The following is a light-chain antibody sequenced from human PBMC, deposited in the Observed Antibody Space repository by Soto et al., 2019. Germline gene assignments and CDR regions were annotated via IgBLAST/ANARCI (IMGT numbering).Light chain of an antibody. CDR1: QSVSSSY. J-gene: IGKJ5*01. Sequence: EIVLTQSPGTLSLSPGERATLSCRASQSVSSSYLAWYQQKPGQAPRLLIYGASSRATGIPDRFSGSGSGTEFTLTISSLRSEDFAVYFCQQYNNWPPITFGQGTRLEIK. CDR3: QQYNNWPPIT. CDR2: GAS. V-gene: IGKV3-20*01.